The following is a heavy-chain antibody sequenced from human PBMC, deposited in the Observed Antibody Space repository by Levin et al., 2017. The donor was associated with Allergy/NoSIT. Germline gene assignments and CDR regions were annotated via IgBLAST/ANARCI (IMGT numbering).Heavy chain of an antibody. CDR1: GYTFTGYY. CDR2: INPNSGGT. Sequence: ASVKVSCKASGYTFTGYYMHWVRQAPGQGLEWMGWINPNSGGTNYAQKFQGRVTMTRDTSISTAYMELSRLRSDDTAVYYCARDRLGYYGSGSDYMIDYWGQGTLVTVSS. J-gene: IGHJ4*02. D-gene: IGHD3-10*01. V-gene: IGHV1-2*02. CDR3: ARDRLGYYGSGSDYMIDY.